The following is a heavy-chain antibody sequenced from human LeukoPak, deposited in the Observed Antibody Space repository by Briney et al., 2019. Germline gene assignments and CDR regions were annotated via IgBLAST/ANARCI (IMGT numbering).Heavy chain of an antibody. D-gene: IGHD1-26*01. V-gene: IGHV3-23*01. CDR3: ARSEVGALYYFDY. CDR1: GFTFSSYA. J-gene: IGHJ4*02. Sequence: GGSLRLSCAASGFTFSSYAMSWVRQAPGKGLEWVSALSGSGGSTYYADSVKGRFTISRDNSKNTLYLQMNSLRAEDTAVYYCARSEVGALYYFDYWGQGTLVTVSS. CDR2: LSGSGGST.